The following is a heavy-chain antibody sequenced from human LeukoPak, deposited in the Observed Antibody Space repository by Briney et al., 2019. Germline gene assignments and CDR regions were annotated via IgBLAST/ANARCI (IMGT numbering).Heavy chain of an antibody. CDR3: AREFGIAVADPNYYYYGMDV. D-gene: IGHD6-19*01. J-gene: IGHJ6*02. Sequence: GRSLRLSCAASGFTFSSYGTHWVRQAPGKGLEWVAVIWYDGSNKYYADSVKGRFTISRDNSKNTLYLQMNSLRAEDTAVYYCAREFGIAVADPNYYYYGMDVWGQGTTVTVSS. CDR2: IWYDGSNK. V-gene: IGHV3-33*01. CDR1: GFTFSSYG.